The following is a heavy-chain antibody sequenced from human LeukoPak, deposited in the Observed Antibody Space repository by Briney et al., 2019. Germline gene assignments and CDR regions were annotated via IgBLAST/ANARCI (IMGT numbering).Heavy chain of an antibody. CDR1: GFSLTTSGVR. Sequence: SGPALVKPTQTLTLTCTFSGFSLTTSGVRVNWIRQPPGKALEWLARIDWDDDKFYSTSLKTRLTISKDHSKNQVVLRMPNVDPVDTATYYCVRILADSGSSSFDYWGQGTLLTVSS. V-gene: IGHV2-70*04. J-gene: IGHJ4*02. D-gene: IGHD1-26*01. CDR2: IDWDDDK. CDR3: VRILADSGSSSFDY.